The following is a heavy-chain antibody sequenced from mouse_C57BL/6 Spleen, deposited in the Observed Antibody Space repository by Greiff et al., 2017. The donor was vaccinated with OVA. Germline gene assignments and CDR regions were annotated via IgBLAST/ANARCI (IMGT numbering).Heavy chain of an antibody. CDR2: IDPSDSET. D-gene: IGHD1-1*01. V-gene: IGHV1-52*01. J-gene: IGHJ2*01. Sequence: VQLQQPGAELVRPGSSVKLSCKASGYTFTSYWMHWVKQRPIQGLEWIGNIDPSDSETHYNQKFKAKATLTVDKSSSTAYMQLSSLTSEDSAVDYCARGDGSSYFDYWGQGTTLTVSS. CDR3: ARGDGSSYFDY. CDR1: GYTFTSYW.